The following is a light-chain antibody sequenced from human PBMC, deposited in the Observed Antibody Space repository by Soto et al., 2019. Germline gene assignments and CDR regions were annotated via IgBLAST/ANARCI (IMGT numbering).Light chain of an antibody. Sequence: EIVLTQSPGTLSLSPGERATLSCRASQSVSSSYLAWYQQKPGQAPRLLIYGASSRATGIPDRFSGSGSGTDFPLTIRRLEPEDFAVYYCQQYGSSPLFGQGTKLEIK. V-gene: IGKV3-20*01. CDR3: QQYGSSPL. J-gene: IGKJ2*01. CDR2: GAS. CDR1: QSVSSSY.